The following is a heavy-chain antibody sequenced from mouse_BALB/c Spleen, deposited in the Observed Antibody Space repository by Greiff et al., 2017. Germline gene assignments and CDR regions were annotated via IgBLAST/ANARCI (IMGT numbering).Heavy chain of an antibody. CDR2: INPNNGGT. CDR1: GYTFTDYN. CDR3: ARDYGNYRADWYFDV. D-gene: IGHD2-1*01. Sequence: VQLKQSGPELVKPGASVKIPCKASGYTFTDYNMDWVKQSHGKSLEWIGDINPNNGGTIYNQKFKGKATLTVDKSSSTAYMELRSLTSEDTAVYYCARDYGNYRADWYFDVWGAGTTVTVSS. J-gene: IGHJ1*01. V-gene: IGHV1-18*01.